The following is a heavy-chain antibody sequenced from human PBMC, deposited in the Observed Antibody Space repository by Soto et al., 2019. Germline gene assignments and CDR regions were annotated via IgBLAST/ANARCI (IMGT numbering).Heavy chain of an antibody. CDR1: GYTFTGYY. CDR2: INPNSGGT. D-gene: IGHD6-13*01. J-gene: IGHJ4*02. V-gene: IGHV1-2*04. CDR3: ARAIAAVSYFDY. Sequence: ASVKVSCKASGYTFTGYYMHWVRQAPGQGLEWMGWINPNSGGTNYAQKFQGWVTMTRDTSISTAYTELSRLRSDDTAVYYCARAIAAVSYFDYWGQGTLVTVSS.